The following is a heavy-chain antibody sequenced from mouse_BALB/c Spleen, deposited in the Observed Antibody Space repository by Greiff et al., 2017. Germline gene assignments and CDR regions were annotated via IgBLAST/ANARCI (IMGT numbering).Heavy chain of an antibody. CDR2: IWAGGST. Sequence: QVQLVQSGPGLVAPSQCLSITCTVSGFSFTSYGVHWVRQPPGKGLEWLGVIWAGGSTNYNSALMSRLIISKDNSNSHGFLKMNSLQTDDTAMYYYARGYYYGSSCGYAMDYWGQGTSVTVSS. V-gene: IGHV2-9*02. D-gene: IGHD1-1*01. CDR3: ARGYYYGSSCGYAMDY. J-gene: IGHJ4*01. CDR1: GFSFTSYG.